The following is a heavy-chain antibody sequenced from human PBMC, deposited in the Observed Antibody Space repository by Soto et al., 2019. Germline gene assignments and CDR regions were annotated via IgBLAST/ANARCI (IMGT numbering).Heavy chain of an antibody. CDR2: IWYDGSNK. J-gene: IGHJ6*02. CDR3: ARDEGLGVNYYYYGVDV. D-gene: IGHD3-10*01. CDR1: GFTFSSYG. Sequence: QVQLVESGGGVVQPGRSLRLSCAASGFTFSSYGMHWVRQAPGKGLEWVAVIWYDGSNKYYADSVKGRFTIFRDNSKNTRYLQMNSLRAEDTAVYYCARDEGLGVNYYYYGVDVWGQGTTVTVSS. V-gene: IGHV3-33*01.